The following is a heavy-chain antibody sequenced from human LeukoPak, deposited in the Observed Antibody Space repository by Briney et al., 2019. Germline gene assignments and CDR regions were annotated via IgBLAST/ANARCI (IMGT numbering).Heavy chain of an antibody. Sequence: GGSLKLSCAASGFTFSGSAIHWVRQSSGKGLEWVANIKQDGSEKYYVDSVKGRFTISRDNVENSLYLQMNSLRAEDTAVYYCARGGLMTTVTTYWGQGTLVTVSS. V-gene: IGHV3-7*05. D-gene: IGHD4-17*01. CDR3: ARGGLMTTVTTY. CDR1: GFTFSGSA. J-gene: IGHJ4*02. CDR2: IKQDGSEK.